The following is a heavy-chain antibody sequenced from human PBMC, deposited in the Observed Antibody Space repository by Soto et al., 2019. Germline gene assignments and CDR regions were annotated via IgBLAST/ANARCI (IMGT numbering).Heavy chain of an antibody. Sequence: QVQLQESGPGLVKPSETLSLTCTVSGGSISSYYWSWIRQSPGKGLEWIGYIYHSGSTHYNPSLKSRVTISIDTSKKQFSLKLSSVSAADPAVYYCAGATLVPGAIWFDPCGQGTMVNVSS. D-gene: IGHD3-10*01. CDR3: AGATLVPGAIWFDP. CDR1: GGSISSYY. V-gene: IGHV4-59*01. J-gene: IGHJ5*02. CDR2: IYHSGST.